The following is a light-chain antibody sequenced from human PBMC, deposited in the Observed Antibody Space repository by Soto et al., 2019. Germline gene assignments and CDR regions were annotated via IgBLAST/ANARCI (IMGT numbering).Light chain of an antibody. CDR2: EVT. CDR3: CSYTTSSTRV. CDR1: TGDIGAFNY. Sequence: QSALTQPPSASGSPGQSVTISCTGTTGDIGAFNYVSWYQQHPGKVPKLIIYEVTNRPSGVSNRFSGSKSGNTASLTISGLQAEDEADYYCCSYTTSSTRVFGSGTQLTVL. V-gene: IGLV2-14*01. J-gene: IGLJ1*01.